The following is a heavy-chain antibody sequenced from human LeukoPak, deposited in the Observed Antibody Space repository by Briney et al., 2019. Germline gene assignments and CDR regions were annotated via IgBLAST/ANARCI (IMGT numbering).Heavy chain of an antibody. CDR2: IRYDGSNK. CDR1: GFTFSSYG. CDR3: AREISDSSSYFDY. Sequence: GGSLRLSCAASGFTFSSYGMHWVRQAPGKGLEWVAFIRYDGSNKYYADSVKGRFTISRDNSKNTLYLQMNSLRAEDTAVYYCAREISDSSSYFDYWGQGTLVTVSS. D-gene: IGHD6-13*01. V-gene: IGHV3-30*02. J-gene: IGHJ4*02.